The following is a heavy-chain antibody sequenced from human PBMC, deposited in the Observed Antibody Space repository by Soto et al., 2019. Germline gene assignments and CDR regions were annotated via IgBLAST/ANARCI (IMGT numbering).Heavy chain of an antibody. V-gene: IGHV3-30-3*01. Sequence: QVQLVESGGGVVQPGRSLRLSCAASGFTFSSYAMHWVRQAPGKGLEWVAVISYDGSNKYYADSVKGRFTISRDNSKNTLYLQMNSLRAEDTAVYYCARAQRGGYDNLDYWGQGTLVTVSS. CDR3: ARAQRGGYDNLDY. CDR1: GFTFSSYA. D-gene: IGHD5-12*01. CDR2: ISYDGSNK. J-gene: IGHJ4*02.